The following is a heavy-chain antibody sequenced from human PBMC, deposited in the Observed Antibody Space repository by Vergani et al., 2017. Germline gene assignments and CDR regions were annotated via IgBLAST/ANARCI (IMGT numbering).Heavy chain of an antibody. CDR2: ISGSGGST. Sequence: DVQLLESGGGLVQPGGSLRLSCAASGFTFSSYAMSWVRQAPGKGLEWVSAISGSGGSTYYADSVKGRFTISRDNSKNTLYLQMNSLRAEDTAVYYCAKVRXFLGGSYFSSALDYWGQGTLVTVSS. CDR3: AKVRXFLGGSYFSSALDY. J-gene: IGHJ4*02. V-gene: IGHV3-23*01. D-gene: IGHD1-26*01. CDR1: GFTFSSYA.